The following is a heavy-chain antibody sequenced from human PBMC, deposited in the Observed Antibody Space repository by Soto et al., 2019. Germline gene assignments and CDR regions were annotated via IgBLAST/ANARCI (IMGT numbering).Heavy chain of an antibody. J-gene: IGHJ6*02. V-gene: IGHV4-59*01. CDR2: IYYSGST. D-gene: IGHD3-3*01. Sequence: SETLSLTCTVSGGSISSYYWSWIRQPPGKGLEWIGYIYYSGSTNYNPSLKSRVTISVDTSKNQFSLKLSSVTAADTAVYYCARGGFYYDFWSGYYTTRDYYYGMDVWGQGTTVTVSS. CDR1: GGSISSYY. CDR3: ARGGFYYDFWSGYYTTRDYYYGMDV.